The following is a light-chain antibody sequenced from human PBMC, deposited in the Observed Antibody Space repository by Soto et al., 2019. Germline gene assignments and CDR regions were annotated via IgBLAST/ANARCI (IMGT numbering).Light chain of an antibody. V-gene: IGKV2-30*01. CDR1: QSLVDSDGNTY. CDR2: KVS. J-gene: IGKJ4*01. CDR3: LQGTHWPLT. Sequence: EVVMTQFPLSLPVTLGQTASISCRSSQSLVDSDGNTYLNWFHQRPGQPPRRLIYKVSNRDSGVPARLSGSGSVTDFTLTISRVEAEDVGIYYCLQGTHWPLTFGGGTKVEL.